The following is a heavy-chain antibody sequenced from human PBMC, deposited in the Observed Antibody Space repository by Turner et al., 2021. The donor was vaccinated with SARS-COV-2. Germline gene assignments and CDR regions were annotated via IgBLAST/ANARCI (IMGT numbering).Heavy chain of an antibody. CDR1: GGSISSSSYS. CDR2: IYYSGST. Sequence: QLQLQESGPGLVKPSETLSLPCTVSGGSISSSSYSWGWIRQPPGKGLEWIGSIYYSGSTYYNPSLKSRVTISVDTSKNQFSLKLSSVTAADTAVYYCATPSVSYDSSGYFHFDLWGRGTLVTVSS. D-gene: IGHD3-22*01. CDR3: ATPSVSYDSSGYFHFDL. J-gene: IGHJ2*01. V-gene: IGHV4-39*01.